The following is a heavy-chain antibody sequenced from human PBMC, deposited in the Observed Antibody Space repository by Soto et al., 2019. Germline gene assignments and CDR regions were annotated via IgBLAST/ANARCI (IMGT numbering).Heavy chain of an antibody. Sequence: GGSLRLSCAASGFTVSSNYMSWVRQAPGKGLEWVSVIYSGGSIYYADSVKGRFTISRDNSKNTLYLQMNSLRAEDTAVYYCATDSHHTAMVMSVWGQGTTVTVSS. CDR2: IYSGGSI. CDR1: GFTVSSNY. J-gene: IGHJ6*02. CDR3: ATDSHHTAMVMSV. V-gene: IGHV3-53*01. D-gene: IGHD5-18*01.